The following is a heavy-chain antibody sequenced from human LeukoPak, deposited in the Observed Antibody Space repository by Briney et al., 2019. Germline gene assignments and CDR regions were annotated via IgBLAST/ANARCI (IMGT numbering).Heavy chain of an antibody. D-gene: IGHD2-8*01. CDR3: ARAAILRAAFDI. V-gene: IGHV4-59*01. J-gene: IGHJ3*02. CDR2: IYYSGST. CDR1: GGSISSYY. Sequence: PSETLSLTCTVSGGSISSYYWSWIRQPPGKGLEWIGYIYYSGSTNYNPSLKSRVTISVDTSKNQFSLKLSSVTAADTAVYYCARAAILRAAFDIWGQGTMVTVSS.